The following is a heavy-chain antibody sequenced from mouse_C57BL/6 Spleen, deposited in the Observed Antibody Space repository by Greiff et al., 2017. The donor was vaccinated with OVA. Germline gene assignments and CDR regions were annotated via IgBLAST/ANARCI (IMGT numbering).Heavy chain of an antibody. CDR2: ISYDGSN. V-gene: IGHV3-6*01. CDR1: GYSITSGYY. Sequence: EVQLQESGPGLVKPSPSLSLTCSVTGYSITSGYYWNWIRQFPGNKLEWMGYISYDGSNNYNPSLKNRISITRDTSKNQFFLKLNSVTTEDTATYYCARADYDRFAYWGQGTLVTVSA. D-gene: IGHD2-4*01. CDR3: ARADYDRFAY. J-gene: IGHJ3*01.